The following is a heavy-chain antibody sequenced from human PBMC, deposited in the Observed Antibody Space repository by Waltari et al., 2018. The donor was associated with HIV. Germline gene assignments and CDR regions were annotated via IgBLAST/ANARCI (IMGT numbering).Heavy chain of an antibody. CDR2: IRSKAYGGTT. V-gene: IGHV3-49*03. CDR1: YA. CDR3: TRGTFTVTYYFDY. D-gene: IGHD4-17*01. J-gene: IGHJ4*02. Sequence: YAMSWFRQAPGKGLEWVGFIRSKAYGGTTQYAASVKGRFTISRDDSKSIAYLQMNSLKTEDTALYYCTRGTFTVTYYFDYWGRGTLVTVSS.